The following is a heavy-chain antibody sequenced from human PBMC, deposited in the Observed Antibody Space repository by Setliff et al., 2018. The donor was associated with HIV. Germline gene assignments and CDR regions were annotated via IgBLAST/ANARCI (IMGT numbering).Heavy chain of an antibody. D-gene: IGHD6-19*01. CDR1: GGSINSSSYY. CDR2: ISYSGGI. CDR3: ARAYLYSSGPFDS. Sequence: SETLSLTCTVSGGSINSSSYYWGWIRQPQGKGLDWIGSISYSGGIYYNPSLKSRVTLSIDTSKNHFSLRLTFLAAADTAAYFCARAYLYSSGPFDSWGQGRLVTVSS. J-gene: IGHJ5*01. V-gene: IGHV4-39*07.